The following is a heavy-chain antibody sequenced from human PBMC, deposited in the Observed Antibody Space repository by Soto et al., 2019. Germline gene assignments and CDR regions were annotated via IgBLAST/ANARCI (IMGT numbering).Heavy chain of an antibody. CDR1: GFTISRDA. CDR2: INDRGDTT. CDR3: AKDEPGSTSFDY. D-gene: IGHD1-1*01. Sequence: ALRLSCPASGFTISRDALSWVRQAPGKGLEWVAAINDRGDTTHYADSVKGRFTISRDTTKNTLYLQMDTLRAEDTAVYYCAKDEPGSTSFDYWGPGTMPTVSS. V-gene: IGHV3-23*01. J-gene: IGHJ4*02.